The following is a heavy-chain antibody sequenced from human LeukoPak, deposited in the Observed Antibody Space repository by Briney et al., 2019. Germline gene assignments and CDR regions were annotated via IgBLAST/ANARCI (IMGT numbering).Heavy chain of an antibody. CDR2: ISYDGSNK. D-gene: IGHD2-15*01. V-gene: IGHV3-30*15. Sequence: GRSLRLSCAASGFTFSSYAMHWVRQAPGKGLEWVAVISYDGSNKYYADSVKGRFTISRDNPKNTLYLQMSSLRAEDTAVYYCARSLTYCSGGSCYSVGYYYYMDVWGKGTTVTVSS. J-gene: IGHJ6*03. CDR1: GFTFSSYA. CDR3: ARSLTYCSGGSCYSVGYYYYMDV.